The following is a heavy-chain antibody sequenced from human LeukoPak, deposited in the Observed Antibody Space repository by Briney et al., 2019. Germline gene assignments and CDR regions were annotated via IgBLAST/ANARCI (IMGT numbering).Heavy chain of an antibody. CDR2: ISYDGSNK. D-gene: IGHD3-16*01. CDR1: GFIFSSYA. Sequence: GSLRLSCAGSGFIFSSYAMDWVRQAPGKGLGWVAVISYDGSNKYYADSVKGRFTVSRDNSKNTLFLQMNSLRAEDTAVYYCAKDGGLWVSAHWGNSWGRGTLVTVSS. J-gene: IGHJ4*02. CDR3: AKDGGLWVSAHWGNS. V-gene: IGHV3-30-3*01.